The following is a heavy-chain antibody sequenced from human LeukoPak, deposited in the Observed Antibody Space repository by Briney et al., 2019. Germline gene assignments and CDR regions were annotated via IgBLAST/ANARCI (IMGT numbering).Heavy chain of an antibody. V-gene: IGHV3-30*02. J-gene: IGHJ4*02. CDR3: AKRYYYDSSGYYEENFDY. CDR2: IRYDGSNK. D-gene: IGHD3-22*01. CDR1: GFTFSSYG. Sequence: QPGGSLRLSCAASGFTFSSYGMHWVRQAPGKGLEWVAFIRYDGSNKYYADSVKGRFTISRDNSKNTLYLQMNSLRAEDTAVYYCAKRYYYDSSGYYEENFDYWGQGTLVTVSS.